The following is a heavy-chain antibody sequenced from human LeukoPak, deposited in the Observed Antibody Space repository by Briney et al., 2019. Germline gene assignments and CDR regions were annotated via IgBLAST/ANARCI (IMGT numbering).Heavy chain of an antibody. D-gene: IGHD1-26*01. V-gene: IGHV3-7*01. Sequence: GGSLRLSCAASGFTFTSYWMTWVRQAPGKGLEWVANIKQDGSEKYYVDSVKGRFTISRDNAKNSLYLQMDSLRVEDTAVYYCARVRGSQSFDYRGQGTLVTVSS. J-gene: IGHJ4*02. CDR3: ARVRGSQSFDY. CDR1: GFTFTSYW. CDR2: IKQDGSEK.